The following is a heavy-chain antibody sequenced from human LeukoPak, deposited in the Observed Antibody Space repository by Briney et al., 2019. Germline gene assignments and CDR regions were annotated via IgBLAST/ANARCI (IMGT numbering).Heavy chain of an antibody. CDR1: GFTFSSYG. CDR2: ISGSGGST. V-gene: IGHV3-23*01. D-gene: IGHD3-22*01. Sequence: GGSLRLSCAASGFTFSSYGMSWVRQAPGKGLEWVSAISGSGGSTYYADSVKGRFTISRDNSKNTLYLQMNSLRAEDTAVYYCARHDRGFLDYWGQGTLVTVSS. CDR3: ARHDRGFLDY. J-gene: IGHJ4*02.